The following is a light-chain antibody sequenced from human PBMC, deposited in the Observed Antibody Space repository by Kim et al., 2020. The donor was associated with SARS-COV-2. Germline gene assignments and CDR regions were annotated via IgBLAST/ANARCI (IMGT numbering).Light chain of an antibody. J-gene: IGKJ2*01. Sequence: EIVLTQSPATLSLSLGQRATLSCRASQSIKNYLAWYQQKPGQAPRLLIYDASNRATGISARFSGSGSGTDFTLTISSLEPEDFALYYCQQRGDWPPYTFGQGTKLEIK. CDR1: QSIKNY. V-gene: IGKV3-11*01. CDR2: DAS. CDR3: QQRGDWPPYT.